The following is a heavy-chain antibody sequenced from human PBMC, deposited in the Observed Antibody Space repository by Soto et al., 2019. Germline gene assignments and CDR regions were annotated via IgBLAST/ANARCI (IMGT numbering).Heavy chain of an antibody. CDR1: GGSIRDYY. Sequence: QVQLQESGPGLVKPSETLSLTCTVSGGSIRDYYWSWIRQPPGKGLEWIGHIYYTGSTNYNSPLKSRVTMSLDMSKNQFSLKLTSVTAADTAVYYCARDTQWSGGDWYEDLFDSWGQGTLVTVSS. D-gene: IGHD2-21*02. CDR2: IYYTGST. CDR3: ARDTQWSGGDWYEDLFDS. V-gene: IGHV4-59*13. J-gene: IGHJ5*01.